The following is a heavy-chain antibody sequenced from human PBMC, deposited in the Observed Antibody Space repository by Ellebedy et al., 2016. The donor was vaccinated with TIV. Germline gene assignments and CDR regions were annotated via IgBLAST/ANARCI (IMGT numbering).Heavy chain of an antibody. J-gene: IGHJ4*02. CDR3: ARARSISGDGYNPDYFDS. CDR1: GYSFTNYW. CDR2: IYPGDSDT. D-gene: IGHD5-24*01. V-gene: IGHV5-51*01. Sequence: GESLKISCKGSGYSFTNYWIGWVRQMPGKGLEWMGIIYPGDSDTRYSPSFQGQVTISADKSISTAYLQWSSLKASDTAMYYCARARSISGDGYNPDYFDSWGQGTPVTVSS.